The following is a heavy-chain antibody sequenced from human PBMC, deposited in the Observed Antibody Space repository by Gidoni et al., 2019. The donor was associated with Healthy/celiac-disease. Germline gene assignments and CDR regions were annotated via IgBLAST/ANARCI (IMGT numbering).Heavy chain of an antibody. D-gene: IGHD3-10*01. Sequence: QVQLVQSGGEVKKPGASVKVSCKASGYSFSSYGISWRRQAPGQGLEWMGWISPNNGNTNYVLSFRGRVTMTADTSTNTAYMELRSLSSDDSAIYYCAKGLRSFDFWGQGTLVTVSS. CDR1: GYSFSSYG. J-gene: IGHJ4*02. V-gene: IGHV1-18*01. CDR2: ISPNNGNT. CDR3: AKGLRSFDF.